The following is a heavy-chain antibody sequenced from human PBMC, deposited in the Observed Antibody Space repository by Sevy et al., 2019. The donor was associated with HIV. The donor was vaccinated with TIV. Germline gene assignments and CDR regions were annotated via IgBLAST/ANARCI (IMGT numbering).Heavy chain of an antibody. Sequence: SETLSLTCTVSGGSISSYYWSWIRQPPGKGLEWIGYIYYSGSTNYHPSLKSRVTISVDTSKNQFSLKLSSVTAADTAVYYCARDPGATVTRGYYYYGMDVWGQGTTVNVSS. CDR3: ARDPGATVTRGYYYYGMDV. V-gene: IGHV4-59*01. CDR1: GGSISSYY. D-gene: IGHD4-17*01. CDR2: IYYSGST. J-gene: IGHJ6*02.